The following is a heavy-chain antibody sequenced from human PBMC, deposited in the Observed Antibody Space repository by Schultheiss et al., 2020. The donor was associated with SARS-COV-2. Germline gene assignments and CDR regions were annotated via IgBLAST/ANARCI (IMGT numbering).Heavy chain of an antibody. V-gene: IGHV3-30-3*02. Sequence: GESLKISCAASGFTFSSYDMHWVRQAPGKGLEWVAVISYDGSNKYYADSVKGRFTISRDNSKNTLYLQMNSLRAEDTAVYYCAKDGAGFDYWGQGTLVTVSS. D-gene: IGHD1-26*01. CDR3: AKDGAGFDY. J-gene: IGHJ4*02. CDR1: GFTFSSYD. CDR2: ISYDGSNK.